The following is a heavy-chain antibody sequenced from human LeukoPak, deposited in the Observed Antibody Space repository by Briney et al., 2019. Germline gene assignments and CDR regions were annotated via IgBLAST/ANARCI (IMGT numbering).Heavy chain of an antibody. CDR2: ISGSGGST. V-gene: IGHV3-23*01. J-gene: IGHJ4*02. CDR3: AKDRAQKYYYDSSGYYY. CDR1: GFTFSSYA. D-gene: IGHD3-22*01. Sequence: GALRLSCAASGFTFSSYAMSWVRQAPGKGLEWVSAISGSGGSTYYADSVKGRFTISRDNSKNTLYLQMNSLRAEDTAVYYCAKDRAQKYYYDSSGYYYWGQGTLVTVSS.